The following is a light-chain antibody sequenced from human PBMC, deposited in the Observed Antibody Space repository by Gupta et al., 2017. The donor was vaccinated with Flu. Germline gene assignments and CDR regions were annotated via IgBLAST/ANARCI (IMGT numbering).Light chain of an antibody. CDR3: GTWDSSLSAGGV. CDR1: SSNIGNNY. Sequence: QSVLTQPPSVSAAPGQKVTISCSGSSSNIGNNYVSWYQQLPGTAPKLLIYENNKRPSGIPDRFSGSKSGTSATLGTTGLQTGDEADYYCGTWDSSLSAGGVFGGGTKLTVL. J-gene: IGLJ2*01. CDR2: ENN. V-gene: IGLV1-51*02.